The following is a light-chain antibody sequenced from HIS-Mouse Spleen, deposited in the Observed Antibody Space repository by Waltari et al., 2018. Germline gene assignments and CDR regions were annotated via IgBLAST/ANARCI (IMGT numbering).Light chain of an antibody. J-gene: IGLJ1*01. Sequence: QSALTQPPSASGSPGQSVTISCTGTSSDVGGYNYVYWYQQHPGKAPKLMIYEVSKRPSGVPDRLSGAKSGNTASLTVSGLQAEDEADYYCSSYAGSNNSLYVFGTGTKVTVL. CDR1: SSDVGGYNY. CDR2: EVS. V-gene: IGLV2-8*01. CDR3: SSYAGSNNSLYV.